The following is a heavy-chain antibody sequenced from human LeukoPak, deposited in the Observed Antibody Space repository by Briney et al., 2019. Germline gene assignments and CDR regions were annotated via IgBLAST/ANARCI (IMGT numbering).Heavy chain of an antibody. CDR1: GYTFTGYY. Sequence: ASVKVSCKASGYTFTGYYMHWVRQAPGQGLEWMGWINPNSGGTNYAQKFQGRVTMTRDMSTSTVYMELSSLRSEDTAVYYCARDLLGYSYGYGTFDYWGQGTLVTVSS. D-gene: IGHD5-18*01. J-gene: IGHJ4*02. CDR3: ARDLLGYSYGYGTFDY. V-gene: IGHV1-2*02. CDR2: INPNSGGT.